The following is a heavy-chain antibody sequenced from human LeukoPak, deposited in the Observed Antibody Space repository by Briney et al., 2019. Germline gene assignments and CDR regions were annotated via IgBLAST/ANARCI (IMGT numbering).Heavy chain of an antibody. D-gene: IGHD5-18*01. CDR3: ARVNGYSYGLNWYFDL. J-gene: IGHJ2*01. V-gene: IGHV1-18*04. Sequence: ASVKVSCKASGYTFTSYGISWVRQAPGQGLEWMGWISAYNGNTNYAQKLQGRVTMTTDTSTSTAYTELRSLRSDDTAVYYCARVNGYSYGLNWYFDLWGRGTLVTVSS. CDR1: GYTFTSYG. CDR2: ISAYNGNT.